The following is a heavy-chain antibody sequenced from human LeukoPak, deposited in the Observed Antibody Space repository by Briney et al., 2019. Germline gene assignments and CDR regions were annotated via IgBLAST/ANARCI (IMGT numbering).Heavy chain of an antibody. CDR3: ARHAGSTSYYYYYYMDV. Sequence: PSETLSLTCAVSGYSISSGYYWGWIRQPPGKGLEWIGSIYHSGSTYYNPSLKSRVTISVDTSKNQFSLKLSSVTAADTAVYYCARHAGSTSYYYYYYMDVWGKGTTVSVSS. D-gene: IGHD2-2*01. CDR1: GYSISSGYY. J-gene: IGHJ6*03. V-gene: IGHV4-38-2*01. CDR2: IYHSGST.